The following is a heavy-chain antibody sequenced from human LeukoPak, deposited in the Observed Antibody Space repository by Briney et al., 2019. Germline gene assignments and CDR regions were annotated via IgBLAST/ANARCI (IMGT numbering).Heavy chain of an antibody. J-gene: IGHJ6*02. CDR3: ARLVGATTSSGSYYYGMDV. D-gene: IGHD1-26*01. V-gene: IGHV1-18*01. CDR1: GYTFTSYG. CDR2: ISAYNGNT. Sequence: GESLKISCKGSGYTFTSYGISWVRQAPGQGLEWMGWISAYNGNTNYAQKLQGRVTMTTDTSTSTAYMELRSLRSDDTAVYYCARLVGATTSSGSYYYGMDVWGQGTTVTVSS.